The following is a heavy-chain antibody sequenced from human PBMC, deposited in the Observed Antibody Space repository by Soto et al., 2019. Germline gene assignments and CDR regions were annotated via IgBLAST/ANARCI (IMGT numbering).Heavy chain of an antibody. Sequence: SETLSLTCTLCGISISSYYWSWIPQPPGKGLEWIGYIYYSGSTNYNPSLKSRVTISVDTSKNQFSLRLSSVTAADTAVYYCARRYGDCFDYWGQGTLVTVS. V-gene: IGHV4-59*08. CDR3: ARRYGDCFDY. CDR2: IYYSGST. D-gene: IGHD4-17*01. J-gene: IGHJ4*02. CDR1: GISISSYY.